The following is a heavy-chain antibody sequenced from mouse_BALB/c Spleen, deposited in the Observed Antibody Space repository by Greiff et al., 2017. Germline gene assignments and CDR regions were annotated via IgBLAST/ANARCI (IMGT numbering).Heavy chain of an antibody. V-gene: IGHV5-6-3*01. D-gene: IGHD2-3*01. CDR3: ARRDGYYGGFAY. CDR2: INSNGGST. Sequence: EVKLVESGGGLVQPGGSLKLSCAASGFTFSSYGMSWVRQTPDKRLELVATINSNGGSTYYPDSVKGRFTISRDNAKNTLYLQMSSLKSEDTAMYYCARRDGYYGGFAYWGQGTLVTVSA. J-gene: IGHJ3*01. CDR1: GFTFSSYG.